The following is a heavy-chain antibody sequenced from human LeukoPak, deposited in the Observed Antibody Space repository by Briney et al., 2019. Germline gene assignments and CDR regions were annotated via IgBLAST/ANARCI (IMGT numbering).Heavy chain of an antibody. Sequence: ASVKVACKASGGTFSSYAISWVRQAPGQGLEWMGMIIPILGIANYAQKFQGRVTITADKSTSTAYMELSSLRSEDTAVYYCARVSKYSSSWYFDYWGQGTLVTVSS. CDR2: IIPILGIA. V-gene: IGHV1-69*04. J-gene: IGHJ4*02. CDR1: GGTFSSYA. D-gene: IGHD6-13*01. CDR3: ARVSKYSSSWYFDY.